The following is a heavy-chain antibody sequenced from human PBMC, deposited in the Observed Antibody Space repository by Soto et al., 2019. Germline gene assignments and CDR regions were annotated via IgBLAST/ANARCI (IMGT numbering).Heavy chain of an antibody. CDR2: IYYSGST. V-gene: IGHV4-59*01. Sequence: LSLTCTVSDGSISSYYWSWIRQPPGKGLEWIGYIYYSGSTNYNPSLKGRVTISVDTSKNQFSLKLSSVTAADTAVYYCARRWGYYFDYWGQGTLVTVSS. J-gene: IGHJ4*02. CDR3: ARRWGYYFDY. CDR1: DGSISSYY. D-gene: IGHD3-16*01.